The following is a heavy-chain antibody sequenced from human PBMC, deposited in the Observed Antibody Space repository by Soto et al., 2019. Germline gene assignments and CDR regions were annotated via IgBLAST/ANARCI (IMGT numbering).Heavy chain of an antibody. CDR3: ARDFSGTYYTVHYYGMGV. CDR2: IIPIFGTA. V-gene: IGHV1-69*06. CDR1: GGTFSSYA. J-gene: IGHJ6*02. Sequence: GASVKVSCKASGGTFSSYAISWVRQAPGQGLEWMGGIIPIFGTANYAQKFQGRVTITADKSTSTAYMELSSLRSEDTAVYYCARDFSGTYYTVHYYGMGVWGQGTTFTVSS. D-gene: IGHD1-26*01.